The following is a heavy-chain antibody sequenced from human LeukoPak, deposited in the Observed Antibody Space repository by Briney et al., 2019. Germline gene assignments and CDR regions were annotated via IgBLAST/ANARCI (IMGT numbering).Heavy chain of an antibody. D-gene: IGHD4-17*01. V-gene: IGHV4-61*02. CDR2: IYTSGST. CDR1: GGSISSGSYY. Sequence: PSETLSLTCTVSGGSISSGSYYWSWIRQPAGKGLEWIGRIYTSGSTNYNPSLKSRVSISLDTSKNQFSLKLSSVTAADTAVYYCARLSGDYVAFDYWGQGTRVTVSS. CDR3: ARLSGDYVAFDY. J-gene: IGHJ4*02.